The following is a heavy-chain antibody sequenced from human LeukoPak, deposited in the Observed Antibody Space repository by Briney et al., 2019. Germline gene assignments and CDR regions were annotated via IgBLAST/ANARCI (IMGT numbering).Heavy chain of an antibody. V-gene: IGHV4-4*07. J-gene: IGHJ5*02. D-gene: IGHD2-2*02. CDR3: AREPRIVVVPAAIPHHWFDP. CDR1: GGSISSYY. CDR2: IYTSGST. Sequence: SETLSLTCTVSGGSISSYYWSWIRQPAGKGLEWIGRIYTSGSTNYNPSLKSRVTMSVDTSKSQFSLKLSSVTAADTAVYYCAREPRIVVVPAAIPHHWFDPWGQGTLVTVSS.